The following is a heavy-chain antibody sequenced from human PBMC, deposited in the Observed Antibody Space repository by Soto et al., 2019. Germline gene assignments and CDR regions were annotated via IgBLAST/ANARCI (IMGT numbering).Heavy chain of an antibody. D-gene: IGHD5-12*01. Sequence: GESLKISCQGSGYSFGYSFTSFWIGWVRQMPGKGLVWMGLIYPGDSDTRYSQSFQGQVTISADRSNSTAYLQWSRLKASDTAKYYCATRGGYDYAVYWGQGTLVTVSS. V-gene: IGHV5-51*01. J-gene: IGHJ4*02. CDR1: GYSFGYSFTSFW. CDR2: IYPGDSDT. CDR3: ATRGGYDYAVY.